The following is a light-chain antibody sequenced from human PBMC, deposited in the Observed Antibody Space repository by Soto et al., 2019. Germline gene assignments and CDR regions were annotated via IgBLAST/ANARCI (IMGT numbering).Light chain of an antibody. V-gene: IGKV1-5*01. CDR1: QSISSW. CDR2: DAS. J-gene: IGKJ1*01. Sequence: DIQMTQSRSTLSASVGDRVTITVRASQSISSWLAWYQQKPGKAPKLLIYDASSLESGVPSRFSGSGSGTEFTLTISSLQPDDFATYYCQHYNSYSEAFGQGTKVHIK. CDR3: QHYNSYSEA.